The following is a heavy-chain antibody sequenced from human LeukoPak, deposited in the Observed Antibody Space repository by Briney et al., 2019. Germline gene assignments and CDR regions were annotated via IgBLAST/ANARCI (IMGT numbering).Heavy chain of an antibody. Sequence: ASVKVSCKASASTFTGYYMHWVRQAPGQGLEWMGWINPNSGGTNYAQKFQVRVTMTRDTSINTAYMELSRLRSDDTAVYYCARDAVDYGGNPYYFDYWGQGTLVTVSS. D-gene: IGHD4-23*01. CDR3: ARDAVDYGGNPYYFDY. CDR2: INPNSGGT. V-gene: IGHV1-2*02. CDR1: ASTFTGYY. J-gene: IGHJ4*02.